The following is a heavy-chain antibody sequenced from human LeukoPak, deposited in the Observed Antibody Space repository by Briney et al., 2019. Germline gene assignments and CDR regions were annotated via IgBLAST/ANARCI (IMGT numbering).Heavy chain of an antibody. CDR1: GFTFSSYW. CDR3: ARDGSWIQLWVGAFDI. Sequence: GGSLRLSCAASGFTFSSYWMSWVRQAPGKGLEWVAVISYDGSNKYYADSVKGRFTISRDNSKNTLYLQMNSLRAEDTAVYYCARDGSWIQLWVGAFDIWGQGTMVTVSS. V-gene: IGHV3-30-3*01. D-gene: IGHD5-18*01. J-gene: IGHJ3*02. CDR2: ISYDGSNK.